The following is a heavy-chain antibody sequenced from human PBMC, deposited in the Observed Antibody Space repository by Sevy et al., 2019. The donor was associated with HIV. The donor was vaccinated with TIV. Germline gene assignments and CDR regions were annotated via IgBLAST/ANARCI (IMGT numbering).Heavy chain of an antibody. CDR1: GYSFTSYW. D-gene: IGHD2-21*01. J-gene: IGHJ4*02. Sequence: GESLKISCKGSGYSFTSYWIGWVRQMPGKGLEWMGIIYPGDSDTRYSLSFQGQVTISADKSISTAYLQWSSLKASDTAMYYCARHRSSILSPFDYWGQGTLVTVSS. V-gene: IGHV5-51*01. CDR2: IYPGDSDT. CDR3: ARHRSSILSPFDY.